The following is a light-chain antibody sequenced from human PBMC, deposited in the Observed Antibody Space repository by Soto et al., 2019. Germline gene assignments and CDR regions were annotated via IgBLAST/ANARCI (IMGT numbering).Light chain of an antibody. Sequence: QSVLTQPPPVSGAPGKSVTISCTGSSFNIGAGHDVHWYQQLPGTAPTLLIYGNANRPSGGPDGFSGSKSGPSASLAITGLQAGDEAEYYCQSYDSSVSGSGVVCGTGTKVTVL. CDR1: SFNIGAGHD. V-gene: IGLV1-40*01. CDR2: GNA. CDR3: QSYDSSVSGSGVV. J-gene: IGLJ1*01.